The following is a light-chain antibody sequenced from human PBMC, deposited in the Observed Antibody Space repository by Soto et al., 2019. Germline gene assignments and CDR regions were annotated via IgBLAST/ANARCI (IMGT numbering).Light chain of an antibody. CDR3: QQYGHSCS. CDR1: QNIGTW. CDR2: DAS. J-gene: IGKJ2*01. Sequence: IQLTQSPSFVSASVGDRAAITCRASQNIGTWLAWYQHKAGEAPKLLVFDASNLQDGVPSRFSGTGSGTEFTLTISGLQPDDFCDYYCQQYGHSCSVGQGTTVDIK. V-gene: IGKV1-5*01.